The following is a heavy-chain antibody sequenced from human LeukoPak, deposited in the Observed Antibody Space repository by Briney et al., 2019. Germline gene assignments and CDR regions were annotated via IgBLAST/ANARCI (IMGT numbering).Heavy chain of an antibody. CDR1: GFIFSNYG. V-gene: IGHV3-21*06. CDR2: ISFSSTHI. CDR3: ARAPKFWSGYYKGVFDY. D-gene: IGHD3-3*01. J-gene: IGHJ4*02. Sequence: GGSLRLSCAASGFIFSNYGMSWVRQAPGKGLEWVSSISFSSTHIYYADSIQGRFTISRDNAENSLYLQMNSLRAEDTAVYYCARAPKFWSGYYKGVFDYWGQGTLVTVSS.